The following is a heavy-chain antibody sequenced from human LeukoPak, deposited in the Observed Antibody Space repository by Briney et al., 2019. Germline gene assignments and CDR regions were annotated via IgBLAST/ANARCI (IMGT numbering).Heavy chain of an antibody. Sequence: SETLSLTCAVSGYSISSGYYWGWIRQPPGKGLDWIGSIYHSGSTYYNPSLKSRVTISVDTSKNHFSLKLSSVTAADTAVYYCPRHLSFCSGYQGSGYYGEYWGEGTLVTVPS. D-gene: IGHD3-22*01. CDR3: PRHLSFCSGYQGSGYYGEY. CDR2: IYHSGST. J-gene: IGHJ4*02. V-gene: IGHV4-38-2*01. CDR1: GYSISSGYY.